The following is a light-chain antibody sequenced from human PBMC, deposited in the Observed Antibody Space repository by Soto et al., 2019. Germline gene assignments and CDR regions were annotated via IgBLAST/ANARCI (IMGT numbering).Light chain of an antibody. J-gene: IGLJ2*01. CDR3: SSFSYRNTLV. V-gene: IGLV2-14*01. CDR2: EVR. Sequence: QSALTQPGSVSGSPGQSITISCSGTSRDVGAYNLVSWYQQRPGKAPKLLIYEVRNRPSGLSYRFSGSKSGNTASLTISSLLPEDEADYFCSSFSYRNTLVFGGWTKVTVL. CDR1: SRDVGAYNL.